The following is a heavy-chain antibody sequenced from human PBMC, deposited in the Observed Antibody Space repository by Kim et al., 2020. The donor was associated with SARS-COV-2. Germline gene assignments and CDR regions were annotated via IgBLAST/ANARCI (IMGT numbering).Heavy chain of an antibody. J-gene: IGHJ4*02. Sequence: ASVKVSCKASGYTFTSYYMHWVRQAPGQGLEWMGIINPSGGSTSYAQKFQGRVTMTRDTSTSTVYMELSSLRSEDTAVYYCAREGYYYDSSGYYFDYWGQGAQVAVSP. V-gene: IGHV1-46*01. CDR3: AREGYYYDSSGYYFDY. CDR2: INPSGGST. D-gene: IGHD3-22*01. CDR1: GYTFTSYY.